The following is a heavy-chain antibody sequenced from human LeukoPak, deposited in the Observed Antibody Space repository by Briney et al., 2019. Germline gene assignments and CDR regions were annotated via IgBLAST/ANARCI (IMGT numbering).Heavy chain of an antibody. J-gene: IGHJ5*02. Sequence: SETLSLTCAVYGGPFSGYYWSWIRQPPGKGLEWIGEINHSGSTNYNPSLKSRVTISVDTSKNQFSLKLSSVTAADTAVSYCARVSGYPHNWFDPWGQGTLVTVSS. CDR3: ARVSGYPHNWFDP. CDR2: INHSGST. CDR1: GGPFSGYY. V-gene: IGHV4-34*01. D-gene: IGHD3-22*01.